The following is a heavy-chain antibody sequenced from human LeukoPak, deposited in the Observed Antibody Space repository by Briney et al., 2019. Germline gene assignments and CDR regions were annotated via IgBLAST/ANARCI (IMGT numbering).Heavy chain of an antibody. CDR1: GGSFSGYY. D-gene: IGHD2-15*01. V-gene: IGHV4-34*01. CDR2: TNHSGST. Sequence: PSETLSLTCAVYGGSFSGYYWSWIRQPPGKGLEWIGETNHSGSTNYNPSLKSRVTISVDTSKNQFSLKLSSVTAADTAVYYCARGSRGSGGSCYRNWGQGTLVTVSS. CDR3: ARGSRGSGGSCYRN. J-gene: IGHJ4*02.